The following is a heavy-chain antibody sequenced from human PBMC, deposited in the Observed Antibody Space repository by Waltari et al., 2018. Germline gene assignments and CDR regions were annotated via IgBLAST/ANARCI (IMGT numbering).Heavy chain of an antibody. CDR1: GFTFSSYA. V-gene: IGHV3-30-3*01. CDR2: ISYDGSNK. Sequence: QVQLVESGGGVVQPGRSLRLSCAASGFTFSSYAMHWVRQAPGKGLEWVAVISYDGSNKYYADSVKGRFTISRDNSKNTLYLQMNSLRAEDTAVYYCASPHDYWGQGTLVNVSS. CDR3: ASPHDY. J-gene: IGHJ4*02.